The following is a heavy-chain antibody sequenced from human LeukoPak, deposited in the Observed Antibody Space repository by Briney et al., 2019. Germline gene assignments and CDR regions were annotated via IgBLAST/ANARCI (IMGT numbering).Heavy chain of an antibody. CDR1: GVSISSYY. Sequence: PSETLSLTCTVSGVSISSYYWSWIRQPPGKGLEWIGYISNSATTNYYRSLKRRLTISIDTSKNQCSLKVSSVTAAYTAVYYCGRVIAAAGSVYFDYWGQGTLVTVSS. D-gene: IGHD6-13*01. CDR2: ISNSATT. CDR3: GRVIAAAGSVYFDY. V-gene: IGHV4-59*01. J-gene: IGHJ4*02.